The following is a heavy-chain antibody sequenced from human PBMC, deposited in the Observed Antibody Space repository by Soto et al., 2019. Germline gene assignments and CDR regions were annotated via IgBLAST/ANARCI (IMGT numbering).Heavy chain of an antibody. Sequence: QVQLRQSGAEVKEPGASLKVSCRASGYTFTSYCISWVRQAPGQGLEWMAWINPENGNTNYAQKFQGRVTMTTDTSTSTAYMELRSLRSDDTAMYYCARDQSSILGDSDYWGQGTLVAVSS. CDR2: INPENGNT. J-gene: IGHJ4*02. D-gene: IGHD4-17*01. CDR1: GYTFTSYC. CDR3: ARDQSSILGDSDY. V-gene: IGHV1-18*01.